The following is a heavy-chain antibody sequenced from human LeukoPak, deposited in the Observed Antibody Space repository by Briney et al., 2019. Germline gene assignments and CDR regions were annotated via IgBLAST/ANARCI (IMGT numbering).Heavy chain of an antibody. J-gene: IGHJ4*02. Sequence: SETLSLTCTVSGGSISTSSYYWGWIRQPPGKGLEWIGSIYYSGSTYYNPSLKSRVTISVDTSKNQFSLKLSSVTAADTAVYYCVRQYLEFDYWGQGTLVTVSS. CDR3: VRQYLEFDY. V-gene: IGHV4-39*01. CDR2: IYYSGST. CDR1: GGSISTSSYY. D-gene: IGHD1-1*01.